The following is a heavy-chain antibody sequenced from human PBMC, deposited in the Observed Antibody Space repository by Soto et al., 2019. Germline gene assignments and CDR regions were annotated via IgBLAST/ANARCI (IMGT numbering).Heavy chain of an antibody. Sequence: PSETLSLTCKVSGGSINNYYWGWIRQPPGKGLEWMGSICYSEATHYNPSFKSRVSISVDTSKNQFSLRLSSVTAADTAVYYCARHDSGGSGRIQFDFDYWGQGTLVTVS. CDR1: GGSINNYY. CDR2: ICYSEAT. D-gene: IGHD3-10*01. J-gene: IGHJ4*02. CDR3: ARHDSGGSGRIQFDFDY. V-gene: IGHV4-39*01.